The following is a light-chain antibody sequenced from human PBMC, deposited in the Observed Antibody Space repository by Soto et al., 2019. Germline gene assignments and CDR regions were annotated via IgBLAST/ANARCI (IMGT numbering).Light chain of an antibody. CDR2: SNN. CDR3: AAWDDSLNGVV. J-gene: IGLJ2*01. CDR1: SSNIGSNT. V-gene: IGLV1-44*01. Sequence: QPVLTQPPSASGTPGQRVTISCSGSSSNIGSNTVNWYQQLPGTAPKLLIYSNNQRPSGVPDRFSGSKSGTSASLAVSGVXXXXXXXYXCAAWDDSLNGVVFGGGTKLTV.